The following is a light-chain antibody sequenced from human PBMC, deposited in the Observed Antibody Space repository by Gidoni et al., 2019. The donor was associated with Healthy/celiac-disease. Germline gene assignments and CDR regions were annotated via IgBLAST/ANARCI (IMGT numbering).Light chain of an antibody. CDR3: QQYYSTPRT. CDR2: WAS. CDR1: QRVLYSSNNRNY. V-gene: IGKV4-1*01. Sequence: DLVMTQSPDSLAVSLGEGATINCKASQRVLYSSNNRNYLAWYQQKPGQPPKLLIYWASTRESGVPDRFSGSGSGTDFTLTISSLQSEDVAVYYCQQYYSTPRTFGQGTKVEIK. J-gene: IGKJ1*01.